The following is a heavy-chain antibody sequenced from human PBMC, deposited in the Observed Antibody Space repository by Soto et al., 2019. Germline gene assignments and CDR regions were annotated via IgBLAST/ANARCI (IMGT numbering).Heavy chain of an antibody. V-gene: IGHV3-21*01. CDR3: ARVLERFGEKDYYYGMDV. D-gene: IGHD3-10*01. CDR2: ISSSSSYI. CDR1: GFTFSSYS. J-gene: IGHJ6*02. Sequence: EVQLVESGGGLVKPGGSLRLSCAASGFTFSSYSMNWVRQAPGKGLEWVSSISSSSSYIYYADSVKGRFTISRDNAKNSLYLQMNSLRAEDTAVYYCARVLERFGEKDYYYGMDVWGQGTTVTVSS.